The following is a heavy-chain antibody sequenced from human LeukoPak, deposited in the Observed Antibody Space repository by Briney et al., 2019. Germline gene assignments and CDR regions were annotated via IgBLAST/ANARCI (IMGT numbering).Heavy chain of an antibody. CDR2: IRYDGSKK. V-gene: IGHV3-30*02. D-gene: IGHD2-15*01. CDR3: AKGAKRLGYCSGGTCYSNYDYYYMDV. CDR1: GFTFGDYA. Sequence: PGGSLRLSCTASGFTFGDYAMTWVRQAPGKGLEWVAFIRYDGSKKYYADSVKGRFTISRDNSKNTLYLQMNSLRAEDTAVYYCAKGAKRLGYCSGGTCYSNYDYYYMDVWGKGTTVTISS. J-gene: IGHJ6*03.